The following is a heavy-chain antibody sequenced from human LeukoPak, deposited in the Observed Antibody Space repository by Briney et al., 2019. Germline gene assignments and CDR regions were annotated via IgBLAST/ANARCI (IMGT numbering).Heavy chain of an antibody. CDR2: IYYSGST. CDR1: GGSISSYY. J-gene: IGHJ4*02. V-gene: IGHV4-59*08. D-gene: IGHD2-21*01. CDR3: ARHLNNCGDDCYIFDY. Sequence: SETLSLTCTVSGGSISSYYWSWIRQPPGKGLEWIGYIYYSGSTNYNPSLKSRVTISVDTSKNQFYLRVSSVTAADTAVYYCARHLNNCGDDCYIFDYWGRKPCSPSPQ.